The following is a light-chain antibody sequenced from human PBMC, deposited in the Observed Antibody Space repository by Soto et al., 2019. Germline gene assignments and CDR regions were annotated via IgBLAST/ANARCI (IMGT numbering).Light chain of an antibody. J-gene: IGKJ5*01. V-gene: IGKV3-11*01. CDR1: QSVSSY. CDR3: QRRSNGIT. CDR2: DAS. Sequence: EIVLTQSPATLSLSPGERATLSCRASQSVSSYLAWYQQKPGQAPRLLIYDASNRATGIPARFSGSGSGTDFPLTISSLEPEDFAVYYCQRRSNGITFGQGTRLEIK.